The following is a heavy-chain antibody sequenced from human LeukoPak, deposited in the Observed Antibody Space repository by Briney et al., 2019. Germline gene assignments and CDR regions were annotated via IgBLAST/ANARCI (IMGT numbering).Heavy chain of an antibody. CDR3: AREGAGSRTLFDY. CDR2: IKQDGSEK. D-gene: IGHD1-14*01. J-gene: IGHJ4*02. V-gene: IGHV3-7*01. Sequence: GESLRLSCAASGFTFSSYWMSWVRQAPGKGLEWVANIKQDGSEKYYVDSVKGRFTISRDNAKNSLYLQMNSLRAEDTAVYYCAREGAGSRTLFDYWGQGTLVTVSS. CDR1: GFTFSSYW.